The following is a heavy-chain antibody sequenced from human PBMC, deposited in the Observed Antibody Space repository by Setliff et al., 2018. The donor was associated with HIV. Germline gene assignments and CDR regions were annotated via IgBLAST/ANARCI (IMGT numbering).Heavy chain of an antibody. V-gene: IGHV4-59*12. Sequence: ETLSLTCTVFGGSMNNYYWNWIRQSPGKGLEWIGYVYYSGSTKYSPSLKSRVSMSIDKSKSQFSLKLTSMTAADTAVYYCARGAGCLGNDCDAYFGPWGQGILVTVSS. CDR1: GGSMNNYY. D-gene: IGHD2-21*01. J-gene: IGHJ5*02. CDR3: ARGAGCLGNDCDAYFGP. CDR2: VYYSGST.